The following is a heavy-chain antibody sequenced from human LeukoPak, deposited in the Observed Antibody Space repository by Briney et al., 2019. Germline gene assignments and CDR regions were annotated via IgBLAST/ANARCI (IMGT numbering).Heavy chain of an antibody. CDR2: MYDSGRT. CDR3: ARPRYYYDSSGYSY. D-gene: IGHD3-22*01. V-gene: IGHV4-59*11. Sequence: SETLSLTCSVSGDSITGRYWSWIRQPPGKSLEWIGYMYDSGRTLYNPSLESRVTISVDTSKNQFSLKLSSVTAADTAVYYCARPRYYYDSSGYSYWGQGTLVTVSS. J-gene: IGHJ4*02. CDR1: GDSITGRY.